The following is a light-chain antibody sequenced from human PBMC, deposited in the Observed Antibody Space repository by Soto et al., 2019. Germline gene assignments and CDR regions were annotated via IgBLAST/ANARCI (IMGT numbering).Light chain of an antibody. Sequence: DIQMTQSPCSLFASVGDRVTITCQATQDINIYLNWYQQKPGKAPNLLIYDASNLEIGVPSRFSGSGSGTHFTFTISSLQTEDIGTYYCQQYDILPITFGRGTKVDIK. J-gene: IGKJ4*01. CDR2: DAS. CDR3: QQYDILPIT. CDR1: QDINIY. V-gene: IGKV1-33*01.